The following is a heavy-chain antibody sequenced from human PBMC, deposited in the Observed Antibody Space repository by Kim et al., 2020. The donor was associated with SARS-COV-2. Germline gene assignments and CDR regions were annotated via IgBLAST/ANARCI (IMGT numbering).Heavy chain of an antibody. J-gene: IGHJ2*01. CDR1: GGSISSYY. V-gene: IGHV4-59*01. CDR2: IYYSGST. Sequence: SETLSLTCTVSGGSISSYYWSWIRQPPGKGLEWIGYIYYSGSTNYNPSLKSRVTISVDTSKNQFSLKLSSVTAADTAVYYCARDLLSESGTGSGWWGGYFDLWGRGTLVTVSS. D-gene: IGHD6-19*01. CDR3: ARDLLSESGTGSGWWGGYFDL.